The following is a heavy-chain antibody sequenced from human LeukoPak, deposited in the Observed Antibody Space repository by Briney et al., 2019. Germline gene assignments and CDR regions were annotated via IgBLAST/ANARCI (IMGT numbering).Heavy chain of an antibody. Sequence: XWIGSIYYAGTTYNDTSLKRRVTISVDTSKSHFSLRLTSVTAADTAVYYCARQRASGTWAFDIWGQGTMVTVSS. V-gene: IGHV4-39*01. D-gene: IGHD3-10*01. J-gene: IGHJ3*02. CDR3: ARQRASGTWAFDI. CDR2: IYYAGTT.